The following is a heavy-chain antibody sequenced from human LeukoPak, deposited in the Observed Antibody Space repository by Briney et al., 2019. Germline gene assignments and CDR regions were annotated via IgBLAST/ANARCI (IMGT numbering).Heavy chain of an antibody. Sequence: SVKVSCKASGGTFSSYAISWVRQAPGQGLEWMGRIIPILGIANYAQKFQGRVTITADKSTSTAYMELGSLRSEDTAVYYCARDLVGATTTYYYYGMDVWGQGTTVTVSS. J-gene: IGHJ6*02. D-gene: IGHD1-26*01. CDR3: ARDLVGATTTYYYYGMDV. CDR1: GGTFSSYA. V-gene: IGHV1-69*04. CDR2: IIPILGIA.